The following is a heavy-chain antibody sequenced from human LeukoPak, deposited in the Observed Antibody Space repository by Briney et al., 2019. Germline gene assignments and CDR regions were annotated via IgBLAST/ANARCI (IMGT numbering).Heavy chain of an antibody. CDR1: GFTFSSYA. CDR2: ISGSGGST. D-gene: IGHD6-19*01. CDR3: AKESSGWLPPIKYFQH. Sequence: GGSLRLSCAASGFTFSSYAMSWVRQAPGKGLEWVSAISGSGGSTYYADSVKGRFTISRDNSKNTLYLQMNSLRAEDTAVYYCAKESSGWLPPIKYFQHWGQGTLVTVSS. V-gene: IGHV3-23*01. J-gene: IGHJ1*01.